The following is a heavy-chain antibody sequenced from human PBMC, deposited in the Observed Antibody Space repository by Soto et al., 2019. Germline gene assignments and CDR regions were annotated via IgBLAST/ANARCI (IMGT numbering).Heavy chain of an antibody. V-gene: IGHV4-59*01. Sequence: SETLSLTCTVSGGSISSYYWSWIRQPPGKGLERIGYIYYSGSTNYNPSLKRRVTRSLDTSKNQSSLKLSSVTAADTAVYYCACHRDRKCFGALESDHYYGMDVWSQGTTVTAS. J-gene: IGHJ6*02. CDR3: ACHRDRKCFGALESDHYYGMDV. D-gene: IGHD3-10*01. CDR1: GGSISSYY. CDR2: IYYSGST.